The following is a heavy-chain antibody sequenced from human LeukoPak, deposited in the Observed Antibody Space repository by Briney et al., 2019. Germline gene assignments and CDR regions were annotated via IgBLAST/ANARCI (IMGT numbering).Heavy chain of an antibody. J-gene: IGHJ4*02. CDR3: ARVIGGWYYFDY. CDR1: GFTVSSKY. D-gene: IGHD6-19*01. Sequence: PGGSLRLSCVASGFTVSSKYMSWVRQAPGKGLEWVSVMYSGGSTYYADSVKGRFTISRDNSKNTLYLQMNSLRAEDTAVYYYARVIGGWYYFDYWGQGTLVTVSS. V-gene: IGHV3-66*01. CDR2: MYSGGST.